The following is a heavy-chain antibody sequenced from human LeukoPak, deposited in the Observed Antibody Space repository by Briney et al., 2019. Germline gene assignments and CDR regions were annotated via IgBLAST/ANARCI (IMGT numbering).Heavy chain of an antibody. CDR1: GYTFTSYG. J-gene: IGHJ4*02. CDR2: ISAYNGNT. CDR3: ARDRRGGFGYSYGSPTDY. V-gene: IGHV1-18*01. Sequence: ASVKVSCKASGYTFTSYGISWVRQAPGQGLEWMGWISAYNGNTNYAQKLQGRVTMTTDTSTSTAYMELRSLRSDDTAVYYCARDRRGGFGYSYGSPTDYWGQGTLVTVSS. D-gene: IGHD5-18*01.